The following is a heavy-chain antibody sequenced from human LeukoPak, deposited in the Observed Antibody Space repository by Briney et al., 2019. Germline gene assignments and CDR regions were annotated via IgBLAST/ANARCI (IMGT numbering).Heavy chain of an antibody. J-gene: IGHJ6*02. CDR1: GGSFSGYY. D-gene: IGHD3-3*01. CDR3: ARGWQYYDFWSGYYTGRPNGMDV. CDR2: INHSGST. V-gene: IGHV4-34*01. Sequence: SETLSLTCAVYGGSFSGYYWSWVRQPPGKGLEWIGEINHSGSTNYNPSLTSRVTISVDTSKNQFSLKLSSVTAADTAVYYCARGWQYYDFWSGYYTGRPNGMDVWGQGTTVTVSS.